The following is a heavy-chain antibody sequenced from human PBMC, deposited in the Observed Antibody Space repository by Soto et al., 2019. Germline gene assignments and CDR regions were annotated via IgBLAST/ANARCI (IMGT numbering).Heavy chain of an antibody. Sequence: QVQLVESGGSVVQPGRSLRLSCAASGFTFSAYVMHWVRQAPGKGLEWVTAVSQDANNKHYADSVKGRFTISRDNSKTTLSLQMDSLGAEDTGVYYCAREDESSGYAGTFHRWGQGTLVTVSS. V-gene: IGHV3-30-3*01. CDR1: GFTFSAYV. CDR2: VSQDANNK. D-gene: IGHD3-22*01. CDR3: AREDESSGYAGTFHR. J-gene: IGHJ1*01.